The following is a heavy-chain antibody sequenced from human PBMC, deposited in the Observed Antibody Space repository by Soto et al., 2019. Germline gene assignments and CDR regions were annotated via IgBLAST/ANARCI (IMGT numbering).Heavy chain of an antibody. J-gene: IGHJ4*02. CDR1: GYTFTDYY. D-gene: IGHD2-8*01. V-gene: IGHV1-46*01. CDR2: INPSGGST. Sequence: QVQLVQSGAEVKKPGASVKVSCKASGYTFTDYYIHWVRQAPGQGLEWMGMINPSGGSTDYAQKFRGRVPMTRDTSTGTGNMELSSLRSEDTAVYYCARPPFPGCINAVCYPFDYWGQGTLVTVSS. CDR3: ARPPFPGCINAVCYPFDY.